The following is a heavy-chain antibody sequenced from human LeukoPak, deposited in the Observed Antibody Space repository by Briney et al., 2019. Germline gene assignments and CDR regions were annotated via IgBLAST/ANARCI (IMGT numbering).Heavy chain of an antibody. J-gene: IGHJ4*02. V-gene: IGHV3-11*01. CDR1: GFTFSDYY. CDR3: ARRRYNWNAIDY. Sequence: PGGSLRLSCAASGFTFSDYYMSWIRQAPGKGLEWASYISSGGSTIYYADSVKGRFTISRDNAKNSLYLQMNSLRAEDTAVYYCARRRYNWNAIDYWGQGALVTVSS. D-gene: IGHD1-20*01. CDR2: ISSGGSTI.